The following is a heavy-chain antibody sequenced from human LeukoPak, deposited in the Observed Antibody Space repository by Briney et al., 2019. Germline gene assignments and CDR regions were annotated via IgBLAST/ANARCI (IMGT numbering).Heavy chain of an antibody. CDR3: ATGGSGWYYDY. Sequence: GRSLRLSCAASGFTFSGYGMHWVRQAPGKGLEWVAMISYDGRNKYHADSVKGRFTIFRDNSKNTLYLQMNSLRAEDTAVYYCATGGSGWYYDYWGQGTLVTVSS. D-gene: IGHD2-15*01. V-gene: IGHV3-30*03. J-gene: IGHJ4*02. CDR1: GFTFSGYG. CDR2: ISYDGRNK.